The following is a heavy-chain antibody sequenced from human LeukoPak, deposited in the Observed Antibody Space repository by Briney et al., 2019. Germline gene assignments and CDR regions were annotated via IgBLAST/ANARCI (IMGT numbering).Heavy chain of an antibody. CDR2: IYYSGST. CDR1: GGSISSYY. D-gene: IGHD6-13*01. J-gene: IGHJ4*02. V-gene: IGHV4-59*01. Sequence: SETLSLTCTVSGGSISSYYWSWIRQPPGKGLEWVGYIYYSGSTNYNPSLKSRVTISVNTSKNQFSLKLSSVTAADTAVYYCARATIAAAGNRGSQTFDYWGQGTLVTVSS. CDR3: ARATIAAAGNRGSQTFDY.